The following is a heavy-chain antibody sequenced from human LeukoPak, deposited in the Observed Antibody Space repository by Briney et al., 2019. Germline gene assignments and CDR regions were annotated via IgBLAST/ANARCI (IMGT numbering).Heavy chain of an antibody. CDR1: GYTFTGYY. CDR3: ARSRLFGVVTTSYYYYYSYMDV. CDR2: INPNSGGT. V-gene: IGHV1-2*02. J-gene: IGHJ6*03. D-gene: IGHD2-2*01. Sequence: ASVKVSCKASGYTFTGYYMHWVRQAPGQGLEWMGWINPNSGGTNYAQKFQGRVTMTRDTSISTAYMELSRLRSDDTAMYYCARSRLFGVVTTSYYYYYSYMDVWGRGTTVTVSS.